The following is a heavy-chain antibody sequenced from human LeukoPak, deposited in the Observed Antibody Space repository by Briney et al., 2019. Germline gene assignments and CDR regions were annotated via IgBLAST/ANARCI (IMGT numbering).Heavy chain of an antibody. J-gene: IGHJ4*02. D-gene: IGHD3-16*01. CDR3: AKDGSYGGFDY. CDR1: DFSFITYA. Sequence: GGSLRLSCAASDFSFITYAMSWVRQAPGKGLEWVSTISGGGDATYYADSVKGRFTISRDNSKNTLYLQMNSLRVEDTAVYYCAKDGSYGGFDYWGQGTLVTVSS. V-gene: IGHV3-23*01. CDR2: ISGGGDAT.